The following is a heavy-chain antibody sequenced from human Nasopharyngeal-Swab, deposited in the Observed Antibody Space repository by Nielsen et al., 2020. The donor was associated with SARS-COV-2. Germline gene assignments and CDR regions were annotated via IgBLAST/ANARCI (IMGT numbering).Heavy chain of an antibody. CDR3: AKDLGVESPLWFDY. J-gene: IGHJ4*02. CDR1: GFTFSSYA. Sequence: GGSLRLSCAASGFTFSSYAMSWVRQAPGKGLEWVSEISGRGGSTYYADSGKGRFSISRDNSKTTLYLQIGRLRAEDTAIYYCAKDLGVESPLWFDYWGQGTLLTVSS. V-gene: IGHV3-23*01. CDR2: ISGRGGST. D-gene: IGHD4-23*01.